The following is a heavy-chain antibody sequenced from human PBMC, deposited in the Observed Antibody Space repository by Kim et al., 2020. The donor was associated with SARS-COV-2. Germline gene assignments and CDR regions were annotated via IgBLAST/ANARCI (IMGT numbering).Heavy chain of an antibody. J-gene: IGHJ5*02. Sequence: NSNPSLKSRVPISVDTSKNQFSLKLSSVTAADTAVYYCAREPSYSSWFDPWGQGTLVTVSS. CDR3: AREPSYSSWFDP. D-gene: IGHD6-13*01. V-gene: IGHV4-34*01.